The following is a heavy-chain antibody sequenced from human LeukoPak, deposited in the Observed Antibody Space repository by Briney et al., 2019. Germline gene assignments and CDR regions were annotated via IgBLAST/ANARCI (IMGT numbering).Heavy chain of an antibody. CDR1: GFMFSTYW. Sequence: GGSLRLSCAASGFMFSTYWMSWVRQAPGKGLEWVANIKQDGSEKYYVDSVKGRFTISRDNSKNTLYVQMNSLRAEDTAVYYCAKDISASSVRGGVFDYWGQGTLVTVSS. V-gene: IGHV3-7*03. CDR2: IKQDGSEK. D-gene: IGHD3-10*01. CDR3: AKDISASSVRGGVFDY. J-gene: IGHJ4*02.